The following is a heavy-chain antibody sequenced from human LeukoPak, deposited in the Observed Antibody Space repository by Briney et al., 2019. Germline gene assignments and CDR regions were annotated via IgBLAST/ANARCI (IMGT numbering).Heavy chain of an antibody. CDR1: GYTFTGYY. CDR3: AREGPLSSIKH. D-gene: IGHD5-12*01. J-gene: IGHJ1*01. CDR2: ISPNNGDT. Sequence: ASVKVSCKASGYTFTGYYMHWVRQAPGQGLEWMGWISPNNGDTDYAQKFQGRVRMTTDTSISTAYMDLSRLTSNDTAMYYCAREGPLSSIKHWGQGTLVTVSS. V-gene: IGHV1-2*02.